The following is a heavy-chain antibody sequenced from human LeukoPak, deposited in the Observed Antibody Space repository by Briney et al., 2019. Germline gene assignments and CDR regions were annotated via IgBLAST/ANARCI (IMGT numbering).Heavy chain of an antibody. CDR3: AKNAGYSYGLYYFDY. D-gene: IGHD5-18*01. CDR2: LISSGTTT. J-gene: IGHJ4*02. V-gene: IGHV3-23*01. CDR1: GFAFSNYA. Sequence: GGSLRLSCAASGFAFSNYAMSWVRQAPGKGLEWVSSLISSGTTTYYADSVKGRFTISRDNSKNTVHLQMDSLRAEDSAVYYCAKNAGYSYGLYYFDYWGQGTLVTVSS.